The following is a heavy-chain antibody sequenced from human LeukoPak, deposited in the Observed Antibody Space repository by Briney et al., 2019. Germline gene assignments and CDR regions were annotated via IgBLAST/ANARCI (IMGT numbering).Heavy chain of an antibody. V-gene: IGHV4-34*01. Sequence: SETLSLTCAVYGGSFSGYYWSWIRQPPGKGLEWIGEINHSGSTNYIPSLKSRVTISVDTSKNQFSLKLSSVTAADTAVYYCARAVGYCSGGSCSLDYWGQGTLVTVSS. CDR1: GGSFSGYY. CDR2: INHSGST. D-gene: IGHD2-15*01. J-gene: IGHJ4*02. CDR3: ARAVGYCSGGSCSLDY.